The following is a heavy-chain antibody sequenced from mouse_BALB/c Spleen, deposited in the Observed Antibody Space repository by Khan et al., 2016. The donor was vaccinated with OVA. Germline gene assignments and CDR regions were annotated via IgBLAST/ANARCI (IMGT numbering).Heavy chain of an antibody. CDR3: ARGYDFFAY. CDR1: GYSFTLYY. V-gene: IGHV1-26*01. J-gene: IGHJ3*01. Sequence: EVKLEESGPDLVKPGASVKISCKASGYSFTLYYMSWVKQSHGKSLEWIGRVNPNTGGTDHNQEFKGKAILTVDKSSNTAYMELRSLTSEDSAVYYCARGYDFFAYWGQGTLVTVSA. CDR2: VNPNTGGT. D-gene: IGHD2-14*01.